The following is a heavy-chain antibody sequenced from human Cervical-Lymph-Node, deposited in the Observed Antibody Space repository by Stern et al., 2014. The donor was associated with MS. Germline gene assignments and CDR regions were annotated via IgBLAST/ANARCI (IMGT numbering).Heavy chain of an antibody. CDR2: VYWDDDK. Sequence: QVTLKESGPTLVKPTQTLTLTCTFSGFSLSTSGVGVGWVRQPPGKALDWLALVYWDDDKPYSPSMKSRLTIHKDTSKNQVLLTMTNMDPGDTGTYYCAGVTRATQYYYGMDVWGQGTTVTVSS. CDR1: GFSLSTSGVG. J-gene: IGHJ6*02. V-gene: IGHV2-5*02. CDR3: AGVTRATQYYYGMDV. D-gene: IGHD3-10*01.